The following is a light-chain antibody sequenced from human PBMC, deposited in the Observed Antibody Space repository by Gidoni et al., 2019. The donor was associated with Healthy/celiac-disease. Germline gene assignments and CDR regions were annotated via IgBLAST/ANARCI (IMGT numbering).Light chain of an antibody. CDR1: QSVSSN. J-gene: IGKJ1*01. Sequence: ELVMPQSPATLSVSPGERATLSCRASQSVSSNLDWYQQKPGQAPRLLIYGASTRATGIPARFSGSGSGTEFTRTISSLQSEDLAVYYCQQYNNWPRTVXQXTKVXIK. CDR2: GAS. V-gene: IGKV3-15*01. CDR3: QQYNNWPRT.